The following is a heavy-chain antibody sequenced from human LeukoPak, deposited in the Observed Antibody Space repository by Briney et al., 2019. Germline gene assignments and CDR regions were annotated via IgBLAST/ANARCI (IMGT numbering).Heavy chain of an antibody. V-gene: IGHV4-59*01. CDR1: GDSIRSYY. D-gene: IGHD4-11*01. Sequence: SETLSLTCTVSGDSIRSYYWSWIRQPPGKGLEWIGYFSYSGSTNYNPSLKSRVTISVDTSKNRFSLRLSSVTAADTAVYYCARGVPPYSNYPFDYWGQGMLVTVSS. CDR2: FSYSGST. CDR3: ARGVPPYSNYPFDY. J-gene: IGHJ4*02.